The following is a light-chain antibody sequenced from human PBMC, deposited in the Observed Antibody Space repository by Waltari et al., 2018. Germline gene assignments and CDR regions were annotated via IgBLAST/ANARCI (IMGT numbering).Light chain of an antibody. Sequence: DIVMTQSPDFLAVSLGERATINCESSQNVLYSRNNKSYLAWFQQKPGQPPKVLIFWASTRESGVPDRFSGSGSGTHFTLTISSLQAEDVALYFCQQYYLVPYTFGQGTKLEI. J-gene: IGKJ2*01. CDR2: WAS. CDR1: QNVLYSRNNKSY. V-gene: IGKV4-1*01. CDR3: QQYYLVPYT.